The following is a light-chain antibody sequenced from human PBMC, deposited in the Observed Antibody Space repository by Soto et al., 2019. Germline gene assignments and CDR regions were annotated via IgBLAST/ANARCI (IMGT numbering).Light chain of an antibody. Sequence: QSVPTQPPSASGTPGQRVTISCSGSSSNIGSNFVYWYQQVPGTAPKLLIYSNNERPSGVPDRFSGSKSGTSASLAINGLRSEDEADYYCAALDDSLSDFVFGTGTKLTVL. J-gene: IGLJ1*01. CDR3: AALDDSLSDFV. CDR2: SNN. V-gene: IGLV1-47*02. CDR1: SSNIGSNF.